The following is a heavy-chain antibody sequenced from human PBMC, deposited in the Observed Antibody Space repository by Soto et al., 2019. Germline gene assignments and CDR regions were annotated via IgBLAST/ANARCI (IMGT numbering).Heavy chain of an antibody. J-gene: IGHJ6*02. CDR3: AKSRIVATINFVYYGMDV. CDR2: ISHDSSIK. CDR1: GFSFSIYG. D-gene: IGHD5-12*01. V-gene: IGHV3-30*18. Sequence: RGSLRLSCAASGFSFSIYGMHWVRQAPGKGLEWVALISHDSSIKYYGESVKGRFTISRDNSKNTLSLQMNSLRVEDTAVYFCAKSRIVATINFVYYGMDVWGQGPTVTVSS.